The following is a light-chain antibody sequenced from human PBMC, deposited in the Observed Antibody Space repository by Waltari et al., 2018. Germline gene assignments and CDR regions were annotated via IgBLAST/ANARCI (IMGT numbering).Light chain of an antibody. CDR1: QGISNY. CDR3: QKDNSAPWT. CDR2: AAS. V-gene: IGKV1-27*01. Sequence: DIQMTQSPSSLSASVGDRVTITCRARQGISNYLACYQQKPGKVPKLLIYAASTLQSGVPSRFSGSGSGTDFTLTISSLQPEDVATYYCQKDNSAPWTFGQGTKVEIK. J-gene: IGKJ1*01.